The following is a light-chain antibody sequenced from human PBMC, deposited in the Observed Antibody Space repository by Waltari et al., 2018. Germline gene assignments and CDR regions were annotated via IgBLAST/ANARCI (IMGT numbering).Light chain of an antibody. CDR1: QSVSSY. CDR3: QQRRNWVFT. V-gene: IGKV3-11*01. J-gene: IGKJ3*01. Sequence: EIVLTQSPATLSLSPGERATLSCTASQSVSSYLAWYQQKPGQAPRLLIDETSHRATGIPSRFRGSGSVADFTLTISSLEPEDFAIYYCQQRRNWVFTFGPGTTVDIK. CDR2: ETS.